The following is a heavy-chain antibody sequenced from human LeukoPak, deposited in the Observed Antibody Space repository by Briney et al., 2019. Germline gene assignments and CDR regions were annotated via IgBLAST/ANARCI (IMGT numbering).Heavy chain of an antibody. CDR2: INPNSGGT. J-gene: IGHJ3*02. D-gene: IGHD1-26*01. CDR1: GYTFTGYY. Sequence: ASVKVSCKASGYTFTGYYMHWVRQAPGQGLEWMGWINPNSGGTNYAQKFQGRVTMTRDTSISTAYMELSRLRSDDTAVYYCARPQLLTTDAFDIWGQGTMVTVSS. V-gene: IGHV1-2*02. CDR3: ARPQLLTTDAFDI.